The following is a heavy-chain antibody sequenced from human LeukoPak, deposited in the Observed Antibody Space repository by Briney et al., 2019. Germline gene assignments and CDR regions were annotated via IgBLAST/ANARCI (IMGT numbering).Heavy chain of an antibody. CDR3: ASTGGSSWSAADY. Sequence: SETLSLTCAVYGGSFSGYYWSWIRQPPGKGLEWIGEINHSRSTNYNPSLKSRVTISVDTSKNQFSLKLSSVTAADTAVYYCASTGGSSWSAADYWGQGTLVTVSS. CDR1: GGSFSGYY. J-gene: IGHJ4*02. D-gene: IGHD6-13*01. CDR2: INHSRST. V-gene: IGHV4-34*01.